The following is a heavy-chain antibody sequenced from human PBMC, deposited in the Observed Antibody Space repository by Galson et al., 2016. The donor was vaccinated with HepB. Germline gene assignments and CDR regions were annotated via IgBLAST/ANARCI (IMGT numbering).Heavy chain of an antibody. V-gene: IGHV3-30*04. Sequence: SLRLSCAASGFTFSSYAMHWVRQAPGKGLEWVAIVTYDGSNKYYADSVKGRFTISRDTSKNTLYLQMNSLRDEDTAVYYCARELHSGSYTFDYWGRGTLVTVSS. CDR2: VTYDGSNK. D-gene: IGHD1-26*01. CDR3: ARELHSGSYTFDY. J-gene: IGHJ4*02. CDR1: GFTFSSYA.